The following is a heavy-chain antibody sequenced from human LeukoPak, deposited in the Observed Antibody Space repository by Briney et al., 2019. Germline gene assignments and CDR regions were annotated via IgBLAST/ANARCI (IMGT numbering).Heavy chain of an antibody. CDR2: IYYSVST. V-gene: IGHV4-59*01. J-gene: IGHJ6*02. Sequence: SETLSLTCTVSGGSISSYYWSWIRQPPGKGLEWLGYIYYSVSTNYNPSLKRRVTISVDTSKNQFSHKLRSVPAAYTAVYYCARDRSYYGMDVWGQGTTVTVSS. CDR1: GGSISSYY. CDR3: ARDRSYYGMDV.